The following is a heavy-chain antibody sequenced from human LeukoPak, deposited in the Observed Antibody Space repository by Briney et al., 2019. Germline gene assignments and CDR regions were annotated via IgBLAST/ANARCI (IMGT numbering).Heavy chain of an antibody. J-gene: IGHJ4*02. D-gene: IGHD3-22*01. Sequence: SETLSLTCTVSGDSINSLDLWSWVRQPPGKGLEWIGEMYLSGTTHSNPSVKSRVTISIDKSKNQFFLNLSSVTAADTAVYYCARDLHYFDSSGYYLYYFDSWGQGTLVTVSS. CDR1: GDSINSLDL. CDR2: MYLSGTT. V-gene: IGHV4-4*02. CDR3: ARDLHYFDSSGYYLYYFDS.